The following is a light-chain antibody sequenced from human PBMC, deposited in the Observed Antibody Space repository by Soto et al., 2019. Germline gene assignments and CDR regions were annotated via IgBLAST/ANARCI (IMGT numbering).Light chain of an antibody. V-gene: IGLV2-18*02. CDR3: CSFTSSTTLL. CDR1: SSDVGNYNR. J-gene: IGLJ2*01. CDR2: DVS. Sequence: QSALTQPPSVSGSPGQSVTISCTGTSSDVGNYNRVSWYQQPPGTAPKLIIYDVSNRPSGVPDRFSGSKSGNTASLTISGLQAEDEADYYCCSFTSSTTLLFGGGTKLTVL.